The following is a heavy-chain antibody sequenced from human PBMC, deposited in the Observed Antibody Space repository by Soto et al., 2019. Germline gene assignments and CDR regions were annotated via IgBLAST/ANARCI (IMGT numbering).Heavy chain of an antibody. CDR2: INPNGDVT. CDR1: EYTFTDYY. J-gene: IGHJ6*01. CDR3: ARWRGGGMDV. D-gene: IGHD3-16*01. V-gene: IGHV1-2*02. Sequence: QVQLVQSGAEVKKPGASVKVSCKASEYTFTDYYIHWVRQAPGQGLEWMASINPNGDVTHYAQNFQGRVTMARATPTNTAYMEVGRLRSDEPAWYYGARWRGGGMDVWGQGDTVTVSS.